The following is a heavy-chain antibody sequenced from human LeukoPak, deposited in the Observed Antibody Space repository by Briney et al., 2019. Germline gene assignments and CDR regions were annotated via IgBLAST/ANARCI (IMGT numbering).Heavy chain of an antibody. CDR1: GFIFSDYW. CDR3: ATRESSMARTH. Sequence: PGGSLRLSCAASGFIFSDYWMNWVRQVPGKGLGWVANINEVGTKEDYVDSVRGRFTISRDNTKNTLYLQMNSLRAEDTALYYCATRESSMARTHWGQGTLVTVSS. V-gene: IGHV3-7*01. D-gene: IGHD3-10*01. CDR2: INEVGTKE. J-gene: IGHJ4*02.